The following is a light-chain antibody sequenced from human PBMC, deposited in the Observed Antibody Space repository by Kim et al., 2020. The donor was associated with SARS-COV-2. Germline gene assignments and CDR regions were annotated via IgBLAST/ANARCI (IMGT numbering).Light chain of an antibody. Sequence: ATINCKSSQSVLYSFNNKNYLAWYQLKPGQPPKLLIYWASTRESGVPDRFSGSGSGTDFTLTISSLQAEDVAVYYCQQYYTTPWTFGQGTKVDIK. J-gene: IGKJ1*01. CDR1: QSVLYSFNNKNY. V-gene: IGKV4-1*01. CDR3: QQYYTTPWT. CDR2: WAS.